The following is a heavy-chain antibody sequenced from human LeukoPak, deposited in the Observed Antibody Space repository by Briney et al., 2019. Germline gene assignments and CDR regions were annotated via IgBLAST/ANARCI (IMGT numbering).Heavy chain of an antibody. D-gene: IGHD2-2*01. V-gene: IGHV3-66*01. J-gene: IGHJ4*02. CDR1: GFTFSSYA. Sequence: PGGSLRLSCAASGFTFSSYAVSWVRQAPGKGLEWVSVIYSGGSTYYADSVKGRFTISRDNSKNTLYLQLNSLRAEDTAVYYCARAGKSGTPVDYWGQGTLVTVSS. CDR3: ARAGKSGTPVDY. CDR2: IYSGGST.